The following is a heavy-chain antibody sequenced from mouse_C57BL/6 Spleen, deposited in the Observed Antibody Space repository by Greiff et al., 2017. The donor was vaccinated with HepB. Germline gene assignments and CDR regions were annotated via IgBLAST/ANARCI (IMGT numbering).Heavy chain of an antibody. CDR3: ATTVVAGDYFDY. CDR2: IYPGDGDT. J-gene: IGHJ2*01. V-gene: IGHV1-82*01. D-gene: IGHD1-1*01. Sequence: QVQLKQSGPELVKPGASVKISCKASGYAFSSSWMNWVKQRPGKGLEWIGRIYPGDGDTNYNGKFKGKATLTADKSSSTAYMQLSSLTSEDSAVYFCATTVVAGDYFDYWGQGTTLTVSS. CDR1: GYAFSSSW.